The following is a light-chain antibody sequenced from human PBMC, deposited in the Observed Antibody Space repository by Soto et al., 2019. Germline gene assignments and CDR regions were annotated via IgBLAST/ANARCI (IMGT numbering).Light chain of an antibody. CDR1: QSVHSRY. CDR3: QQFDGSQWT. Sequence: LVLTQSPGTLSLSPGERGTLSCWASQSVHSRYLSWYQQKVGQAPRLLIYAASNRATGIPDRFSGSGSGTDFTLTSSRLEPEDVAVYYCQQFDGSQWTFGQGTKVEIK. CDR2: AAS. J-gene: IGKJ1*01. V-gene: IGKV3-20*01.